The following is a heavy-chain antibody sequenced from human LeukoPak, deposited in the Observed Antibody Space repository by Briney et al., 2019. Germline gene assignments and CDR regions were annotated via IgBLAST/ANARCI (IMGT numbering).Heavy chain of an antibody. CDR2: ISSSSSYI. D-gene: IGHD1-26*01. J-gene: IGHJ3*02. CDR1: GFTFSSYS. CDR3: ARENESGSYYLDAFDI. Sequence: PGGSLRLSCAASGFTFSSYSMNWVRQAPGKGLEWVSSISSSSSYIYYADSVKGRFTISRDNAKNSLYLQMNSLRAEDTAVYYCARENESGSYYLDAFDIWGQGTMVTVSS. V-gene: IGHV3-21*01.